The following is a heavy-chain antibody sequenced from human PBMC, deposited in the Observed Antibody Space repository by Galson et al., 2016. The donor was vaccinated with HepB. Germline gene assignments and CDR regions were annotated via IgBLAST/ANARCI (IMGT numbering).Heavy chain of an antibody. CDR2: IKQDGSVE. CDR3: TREMNYSFDH. Sequence: SLRLSCAGSGFTFSSYWMSWVRQTPGKGLEWVAGIKQDGSVEHYVEFLRGRFTISRDNARNSLFLQMNSLRAEDTAVYYCTREMNYSFDHWGQGTLVTISS. D-gene: IGHD1-7*01. V-gene: IGHV3-7*01. J-gene: IGHJ4*02. CDR1: GFTFSSYW.